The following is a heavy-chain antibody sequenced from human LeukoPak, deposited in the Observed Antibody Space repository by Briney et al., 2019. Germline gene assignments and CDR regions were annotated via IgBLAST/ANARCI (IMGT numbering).Heavy chain of an antibody. D-gene: IGHD4-17*01. V-gene: IGHV1-8*01. CDR2: MNPNSGNT. Sequence: ASVKVSCKASGYTFTSYDINWVRQATGQGLEWMGWMNPNSGNTGYAQKFQGRVTMTRNTSISTAYMELSSLRSEDTAVYYCANGLATVTTPAEVYWGQGTLVTVSS. CDR1: GYTFTSYD. CDR3: ANGLATVTTPAEVY. J-gene: IGHJ4*02.